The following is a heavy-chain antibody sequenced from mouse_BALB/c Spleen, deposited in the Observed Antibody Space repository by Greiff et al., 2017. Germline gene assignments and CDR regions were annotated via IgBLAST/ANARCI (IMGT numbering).Heavy chain of an antibody. CDR2: INPYNGAT. J-gene: IGHJ2*01. CDR1: GYSFTGYY. V-gene: IGHV1-31*01. CDR3: AREGGNYYFDY. D-gene: IGHD2-1*01. Sequence: VQLQQSGPELVKPGASVKISCKASGYSFTGYYMHWVKQSHVKSLEWIGRINPYNGATSYNQNFKDKASLTVDKSSSTAYMELHSLTSEDSAVYYCAREGGNYYFDYWGQGTTLTVSS.